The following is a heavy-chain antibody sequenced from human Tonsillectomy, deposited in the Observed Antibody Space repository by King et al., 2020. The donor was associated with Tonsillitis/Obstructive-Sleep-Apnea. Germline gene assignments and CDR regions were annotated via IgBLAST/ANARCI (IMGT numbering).Heavy chain of an antibody. Sequence: QLVQSGAEVKKPGASLRISCKGSGYSFTSYWISWVRQMPGKGLEWMGRIDPSDSYTNYSPSFQGHVTISADKSISTAYLQWSSLKASDTAMYYCARHPPFSDILTGYYYYYYMDVWGKGTTVTVSS. V-gene: IGHV5-10-1*01. D-gene: IGHD3-9*01. CDR2: IDPSDSYT. CDR3: ARHPPFSDILTGYYYYYYMDV. J-gene: IGHJ6*03. CDR1: GYSFTSYW.